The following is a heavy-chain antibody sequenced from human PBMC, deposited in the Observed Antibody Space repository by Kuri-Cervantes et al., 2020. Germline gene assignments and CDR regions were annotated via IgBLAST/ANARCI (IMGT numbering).Heavy chain of an antibody. V-gene: IGHV3-30-3*01. CDR1: GFTFSSYA. J-gene: IGHJ6*01. CDR2: ISYDGSNK. CDR3: ARVRGGRTRPLGYGMDV. Sequence: GGSLRLSCAASGFTFSSYAMHWVRQAPGKGLEWVAVISYDGSNKYYADSVKGRFTISRDNSKNTLYLQMNSLRAEDTAVYYRARVRGGRTRPLGYGMDVWGQGTTVTCYS. D-gene: IGHD1-7*01.